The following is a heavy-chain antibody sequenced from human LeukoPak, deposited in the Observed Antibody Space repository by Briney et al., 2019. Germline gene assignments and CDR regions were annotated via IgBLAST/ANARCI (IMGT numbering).Heavy chain of an antibody. CDR2: TSNSGYP. CDR1: GGSIRTSEDH. J-gene: IGHJ4*02. CDR3: ATRDDFEGY. V-gene: IGHV4-31*03. D-gene: IGHD3-3*01. Sequence: SETLSLTCTVSGGSIRTSEDHWTWIRQHPGKGLEWIGYTSNSGYPDSNPSLKSRVTISLDTSKNQFSLKLSSVTAADTAVYYCATRDDFEGYWGQGTLVTVSS.